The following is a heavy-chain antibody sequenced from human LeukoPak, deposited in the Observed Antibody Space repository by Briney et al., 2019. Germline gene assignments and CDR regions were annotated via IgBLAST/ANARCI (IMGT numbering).Heavy chain of an antibody. Sequence: ASVKVPCKASGYTFTNLGITWVRQAPGQGLEWMGWTSAYNGNTDYTQKFQGRVTMTTDTSASTAYMELRSLRSDDTAVYYCARDRCSGSSCYFDYWGQGTLVTVSS. CDR3: ARDRCSGSSCYFDY. V-gene: IGHV1-18*01. J-gene: IGHJ4*02. CDR2: TSAYNGNT. CDR1: GYTFTNLG. D-gene: IGHD2-2*01.